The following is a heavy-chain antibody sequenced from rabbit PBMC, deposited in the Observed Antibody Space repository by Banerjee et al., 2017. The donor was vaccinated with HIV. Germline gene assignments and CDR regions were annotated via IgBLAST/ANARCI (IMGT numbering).Heavy chain of an antibody. CDR3: ARDLAGVTGWNFGL. J-gene: IGHJ4*01. CDR1: GFTLSSYW. CDR2: MGTNAGAI. D-gene: IGHD4-1*01. V-gene: IGHV1S45*01. Sequence: QEQLVESGGGLVQPEGSLTLTCKASGFTLSSYWMCWVRQAPGMGLEWIACMGTNAGAIWYANWAKGRFTISKTSSTTVTLQMTSLTAADTATYFCARDLAGVTGWNFGLWGPGTLVTVS.